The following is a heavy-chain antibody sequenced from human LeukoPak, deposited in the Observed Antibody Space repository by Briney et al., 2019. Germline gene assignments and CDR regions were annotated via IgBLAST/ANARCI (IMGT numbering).Heavy chain of an antibody. Sequence: GGSLRLSCAASGFTFSSYAMSWVRQAPGKGLEWVSGISGSGDNTYYADSVKGRFTISRDNSKNMLYVQVNSLGTEDTAAYYCAKGSYYDSSGSFYSDYWGQGTLVTVSS. D-gene: IGHD3-22*01. V-gene: IGHV3-23*01. CDR2: ISGSGDNT. CDR1: GFTFSSYA. J-gene: IGHJ4*02. CDR3: AKGSYYDSSGSFYSDY.